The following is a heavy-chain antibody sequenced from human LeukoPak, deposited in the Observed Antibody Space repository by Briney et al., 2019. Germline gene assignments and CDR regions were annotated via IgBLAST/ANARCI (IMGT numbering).Heavy chain of an antibody. CDR2: IIPIFGTA. J-gene: IGHJ6*02. D-gene: IGHD2-2*01. V-gene: IGHV1-69*13. Sequence: SVKVSCKASGGTFSSYAISWVRQAPGQGLEWMGGIIPIFGTANYEQKFQGRVTITADESTSTAYMELSSLRSEDTAVYYCASRLAIYCSSTSCGYYYYGMDVWGQGTTVTVSS. CDR1: GGTFSSYA. CDR3: ASRLAIYCSSTSCGYYYYGMDV.